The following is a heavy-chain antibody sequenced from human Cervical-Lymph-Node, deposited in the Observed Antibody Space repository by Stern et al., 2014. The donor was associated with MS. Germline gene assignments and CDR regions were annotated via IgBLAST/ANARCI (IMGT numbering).Heavy chain of an antibody. J-gene: IGHJ5*02. Sequence: QVQLMQSGAEVKKPGSSVNVSCTASGGRFTSYAISWGRQGPGQGLEWLGGAIPTIGSTNYAQKFQGRLTITADKSSNIAYMELRSLTTEDTAIYYCVERDAWFDPWGPGTLVTVSS. CDR2: AIPTIGST. CDR1: GGRFTSYA. D-gene: IGHD1-1*01. V-gene: IGHV1-69*06. CDR3: VERDAWFDP.